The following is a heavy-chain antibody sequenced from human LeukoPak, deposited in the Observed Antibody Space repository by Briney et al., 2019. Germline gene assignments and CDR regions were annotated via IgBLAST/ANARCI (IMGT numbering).Heavy chain of an antibody. CDR1: GYTFTIYY. V-gene: IGHV1-46*01. D-gene: IGHD3-22*01. J-gene: IGHJ3*02. Sequence: ASVTVSFTSSGYTFTIYYMHWVRQAPGQGLGWMGIINPSGGSTSYAQKFQGRVTMTSDTSTSTVYMELSSLRSEDTAVYYCARSLYYDSSGRAFDIWGQGTMVTVSS. CDR3: ARSLYYDSSGRAFDI. CDR2: INPSGGST.